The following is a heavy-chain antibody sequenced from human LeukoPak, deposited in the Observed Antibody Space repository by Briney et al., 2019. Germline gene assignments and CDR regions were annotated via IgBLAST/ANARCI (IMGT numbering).Heavy chain of an antibody. V-gene: IGHV4-30-2*01. CDR3: AKDMESSSTSCYSD. CDR1: GGSISSGGYS. Sequence: KPSETLSLTCAVSGGSISSGGYSWSWIRQPPGKGLEWIGYIYHSGSTYYNPSLKSRVTISVDRSKNQFSLKLSSVTAADTALYYCAKDMESSSTSCYSDWGQGTLVTVSS. D-gene: IGHD2-2*02. J-gene: IGHJ4*02. CDR2: IYHSGST.